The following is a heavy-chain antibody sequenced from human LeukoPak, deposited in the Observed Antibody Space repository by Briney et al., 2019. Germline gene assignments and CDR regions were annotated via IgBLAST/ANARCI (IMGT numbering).Heavy chain of an antibody. V-gene: IGHV3-23*01. Sequence: PGGSLRLSCAAPGFTFSSYAMSWVRQAPGKGLEWVSAISGSGGSTYYADSVKGRFTISRDNSKNTLYMQMNSLRAEDTAVYYCAKFFHFDSGFDYWGQGTLVTVSS. CDR1: GFTFSSYA. CDR3: AKFFHFDSGFDY. J-gene: IGHJ4*02. D-gene: IGHD3-3*01. CDR2: ISGSGGST.